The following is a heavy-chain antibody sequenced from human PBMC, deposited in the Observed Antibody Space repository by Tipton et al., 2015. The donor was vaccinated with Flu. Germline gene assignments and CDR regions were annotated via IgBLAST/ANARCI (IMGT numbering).Heavy chain of an antibody. CDR2: ISYDGSNK. CDR3: ARDGVEMATINAFDI. D-gene: IGHD5-24*01. J-gene: IGHJ3*02. CDR1: GFTFSSYA. Sequence: AASGFTFSSYAMHWVRQAPGKGLEWVAVISYDGSNKYYADSVKGRFTISRDNSKNTLYLQMNSLRAEDTAVYYCARDGVEMATINAFDIWGQGTMVTVSS. V-gene: IGHV3-30*04.